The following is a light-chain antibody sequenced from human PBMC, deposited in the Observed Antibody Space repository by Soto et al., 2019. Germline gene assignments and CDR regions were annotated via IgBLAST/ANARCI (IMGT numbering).Light chain of an antibody. CDR2: DAS. Sequence: QSALTQPASVSGSPGQSITISCTGTSSDVGGYNYVSWYQQHPGKAPKLMIYDASNRPSGVSHRFSGSKSGNTASLTISGLQAEDEADYYCSSYTSSSPPHVVFGGGTKLTVL. CDR1: SSDVGGYNY. CDR3: SSYTSSSPPHVV. V-gene: IGLV2-14*01. J-gene: IGLJ2*01.